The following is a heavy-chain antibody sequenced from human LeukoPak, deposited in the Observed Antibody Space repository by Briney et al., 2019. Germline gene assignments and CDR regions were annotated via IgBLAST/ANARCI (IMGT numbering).Heavy chain of an antibody. V-gene: IGHV3-66*02. D-gene: IGHD6-13*01. CDR2: IYSGGST. CDR3: ARASAAAGGFDP. CDR1: GFTVSSNY. J-gene: IGHJ5*02. Sequence: QTGGSLGLSCAASGFTVSSNYMSWVRQAPGKGLEWVSDIYSGGSTYYADSVKGRFTISRDNSKNTLYLQMNSLRAEDTAVYYCARASAAAGGFDPWGQGTLVTVSS.